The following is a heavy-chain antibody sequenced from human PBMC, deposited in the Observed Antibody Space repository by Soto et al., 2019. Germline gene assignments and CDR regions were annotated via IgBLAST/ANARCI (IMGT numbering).Heavy chain of an antibody. D-gene: IGHD1-26*01. V-gene: IGHV3-15*01. Sequence: EVQLVESGGGLVKPGGSLRLSCAASGFTFSNAWMNWVRQAPGKGLEWVGRSKSKTDGGTTDYAAPVKGRFTISRDDSKNTLYLEMNSLKTEDTAVYYCITPGGIGSYGTYWGQGTLVTVSS. CDR3: ITPGGIGSYGTY. CDR1: GFTFSNAW. CDR2: SKSKTDGGTT. J-gene: IGHJ4*02.